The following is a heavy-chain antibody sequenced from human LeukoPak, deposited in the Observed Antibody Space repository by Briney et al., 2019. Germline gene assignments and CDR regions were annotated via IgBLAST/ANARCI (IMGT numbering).Heavy chain of an antibody. D-gene: IGHD3-22*01. CDR3: ARVSYDSSGYYGTNAFDI. CDR2: IYYSGST. J-gene: IGHJ3*02. Sequence: NPSETLSLTCTVSGGSISSYYWSWIRQPPGKGLEWIGYIYYSGSTNYNPSLKSRVTISVDTSKNQFSLNLSSVTAADTAEHYCARVSYDSSGYYGTNAFDIWGQGTMVTVSS. CDR1: GGSISSYY. V-gene: IGHV4-59*01.